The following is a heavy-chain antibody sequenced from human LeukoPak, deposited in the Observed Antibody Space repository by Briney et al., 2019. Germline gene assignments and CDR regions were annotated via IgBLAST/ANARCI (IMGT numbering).Heavy chain of an antibody. J-gene: IGHJ6*02. Sequence: QPGGSLRLSCAASGFTVSNIYMTWVRQAPGKGLEWVSVIYSGGSTYYADSVKGRFTISRDNSKNTLYLQMNSLRAEDTAVYYCAGAVEYYYYGMDVWGQGTTVTVSS. CDR2: IYSGGST. CDR3: AGAVEYYYYGMDV. D-gene: IGHD2-21*01. V-gene: IGHV3-66*02. CDR1: GFTVSNIY.